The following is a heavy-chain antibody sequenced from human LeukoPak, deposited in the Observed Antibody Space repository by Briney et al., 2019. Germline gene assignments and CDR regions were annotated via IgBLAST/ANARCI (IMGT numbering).Heavy chain of an antibody. V-gene: IGHV2-70*11. CDR1: GGSISSYY. CDR3: ARASTGTHGHYYYYYMDV. Sequence: TLSLTCTVSGGSISSYYWSWIRQPPGKALEWLARIDWDDDKYYSTSLKTRLTISKDTSKNQVVLTMTNMDPVDTATYYCARASTGTHGHYYYYYMDVWGKGTTVTVSS. J-gene: IGHJ6*03. CDR2: IDWDDDK. D-gene: IGHD1-1*01.